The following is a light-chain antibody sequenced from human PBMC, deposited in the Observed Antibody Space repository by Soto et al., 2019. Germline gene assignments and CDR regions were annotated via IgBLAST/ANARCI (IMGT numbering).Light chain of an antibody. V-gene: IGKV3-15*01. Sequence: IVLTQFPGTLSLSPGERATLSCRASQSVSSNLAWYQQKPGQAPRLLIYGASTRATGIPARFSGSASGTEFTLTISSLQSEDFAIYYCQQYNNWPLTFGGGTKVDIK. CDR1: QSVSSN. CDR2: GAS. CDR3: QQYNNWPLT. J-gene: IGKJ4*01.